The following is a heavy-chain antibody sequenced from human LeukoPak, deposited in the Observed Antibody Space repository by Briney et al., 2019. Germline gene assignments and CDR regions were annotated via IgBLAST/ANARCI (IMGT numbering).Heavy chain of an antibody. CDR2: ITSNGDGT. V-gene: IGHV3-64*01. D-gene: IGHD1-26*01. CDR1: GFTFSIYA. CDR3: ARDLRGAGDY. J-gene: IGHJ4*02. Sequence: GGSLRLSCAASGFTFSIYAMHWVRQAPGKGLEYVSSITSNGDGTYYANSVKGRFTISRDNSRNTLYLQMGSLRADDMAIYYCARDLRGAGDYWGQGTLVTVSS.